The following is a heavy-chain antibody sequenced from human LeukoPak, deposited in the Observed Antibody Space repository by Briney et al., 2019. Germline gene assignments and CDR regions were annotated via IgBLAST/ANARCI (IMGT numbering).Heavy chain of an antibody. D-gene: IGHD3-22*01. CDR1: GFTFSRYA. CDR2: ISSSSSTI. CDR3: AGPRLFTMMDY. V-gene: IGHV3-48*01. J-gene: IGHJ4*02. Sequence: SGGSLRLSCAASGFTFSRYAMNWVRQAPGKGLDWVSYISSSSSTIYYADSVKGRFTISRDNAKNSLYLQMNSLRAEDTAVYYCAGPRLFTMMDYWGQGTLVTVSS.